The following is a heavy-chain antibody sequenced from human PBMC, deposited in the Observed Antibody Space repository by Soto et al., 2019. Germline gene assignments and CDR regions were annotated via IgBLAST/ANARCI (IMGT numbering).Heavy chain of an antibody. J-gene: IGHJ6*02. CDR3: ARVTIFGVVTYYYYGMDV. CDR2: INHSGST. V-gene: IGHV4-34*01. D-gene: IGHD3-3*01. Sequence: SETLSLTCAVYGGSFSGYYWSWIRQPPGKGLEWIGEINHSGSTNYNPSLKSRVTISVDTSKNQFSLKLSSVTAADTAVYYCARVTIFGVVTYYYYGMDVWGQGTTVTVS. CDR1: GGSFSGYY.